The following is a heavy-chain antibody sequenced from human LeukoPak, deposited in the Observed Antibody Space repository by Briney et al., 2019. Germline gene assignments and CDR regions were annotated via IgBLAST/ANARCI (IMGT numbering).Heavy chain of an antibody. CDR2: INPNSGGT. CDR3: AGGSSWYRWGYFQH. D-gene: IGHD6-13*01. CDR1: GYTFTGYH. Sequence: ASVKVSCKAPGYTFTGYHMHWVRQAPGQGLEWMGWINPNSGGTNYAQKFQGRVTMTRDTSISTAYMELSRLRSDDTAVYYCAGGSSWYRWGYFQHWGQGTLVTVSS. V-gene: IGHV1-2*02. J-gene: IGHJ1*01.